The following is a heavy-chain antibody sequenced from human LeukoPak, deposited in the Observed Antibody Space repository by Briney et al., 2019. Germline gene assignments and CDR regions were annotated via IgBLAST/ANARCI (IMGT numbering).Heavy chain of an antibody. V-gene: IGHV3-7*01. CDR1: GFTLSSHW. Sequence: GGSLRLSCAASGFTLSSHWMNWVRQAPGKGLEWVADIKQDGSEEYYVGSVKGRFTISRDNAKNSMYLQMNSLRAEDTAVYYCARWEIRGSAHQLDYWGRGTLVTVSS. CDR2: IKQDGSEE. CDR3: ARWEIRGSAHQLDY. J-gene: IGHJ4*02. D-gene: IGHD1-26*01.